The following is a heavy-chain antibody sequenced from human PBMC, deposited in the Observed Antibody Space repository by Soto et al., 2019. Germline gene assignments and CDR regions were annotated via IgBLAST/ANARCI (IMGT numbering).Heavy chain of an antibody. D-gene: IGHD3-3*01. CDR3: ARDRSLIFAVPPYGMDV. CDR2: IDESGGTT. V-gene: IGHV3-48*03. CDR1: GFTFSDHE. J-gene: IGHJ6*02. Sequence: EVQLVEAGGGLVQPGGSLSLSCVVSGFTFSDHEMNWVRQAPGKGPEWISRIDESGGTTSYADSVKGRFTISGDNTRDSLYLHMSNLRAEDTAIYYCARDRSLIFAVPPYGMDVWGQGTTVTVSS.